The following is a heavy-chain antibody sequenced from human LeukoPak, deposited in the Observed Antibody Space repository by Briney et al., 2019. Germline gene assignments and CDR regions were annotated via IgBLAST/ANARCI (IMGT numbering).Heavy chain of an antibody. CDR3: ARGRHYGDY. D-gene: IGHD1-1*01. Sequence: GGSLRLSCAASGFIFTTYEMNWVRQAPGKGLEWVSYISSSGSTIYYADSVMGRFTISRDNAKNSLYLQMNSLRAEDTAVYYCARGRHYGDYWGQGTLVTASS. V-gene: IGHV3-48*03. CDR2: ISSSGSTI. J-gene: IGHJ4*02. CDR1: GFIFTTYE.